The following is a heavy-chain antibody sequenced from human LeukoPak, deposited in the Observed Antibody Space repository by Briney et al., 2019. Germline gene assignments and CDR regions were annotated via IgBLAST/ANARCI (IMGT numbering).Heavy chain of an antibody. CDR3: ARFHSSSSIDTARVAFDI. CDR1: GFTFSSYS. J-gene: IGHJ3*02. CDR2: ISSSSSTI. D-gene: IGHD6-6*01. Sequence: GFLRLSCAASGFTFSSYSMDWVRQAPGKGLEWVSYISSSSSTIYYADSVKGRFTISRDNAKNSLYLQMNSLRAEDTAVYYCARFHSSSSIDTARVAFDIWGQGTMVTVSS. V-gene: IGHV3-48*01.